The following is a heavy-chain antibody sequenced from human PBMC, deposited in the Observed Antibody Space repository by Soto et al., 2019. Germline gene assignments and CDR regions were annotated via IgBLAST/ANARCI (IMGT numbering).Heavy chain of an antibody. D-gene: IGHD6-19*01. J-gene: IGHJ3*02. CDR2: ISGSGGST. CDR1: GFTFSSYA. V-gene: IGHV3-23*01. Sequence: GGSLRLSCAASGFTFSSYAMSWVRQAPGKGLEWVSAISGSGGSTYYADSVKGRFTISRDNSKNTLYLQMNSLRAEDTAVYYCAKDLGRRRAVAHKHPGGAFDIWGQGTMVTVSS. CDR3: AKDLGRRRAVAHKHPGGAFDI.